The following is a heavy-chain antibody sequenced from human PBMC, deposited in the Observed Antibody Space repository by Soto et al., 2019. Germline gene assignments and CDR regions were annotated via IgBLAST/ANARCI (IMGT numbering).Heavy chain of an antibody. D-gene: IGHD4-17*01. V-gene: IGHV3-33*01. J-gene: IGHJ4*02. CDR3: ARAGGTTVTGLWHFDS. CDR2: IWYDGTQK. Sequence: QVQLEESGGGVVQPGRSLRLSCEASGFTFNTYSMHWVRQPPGKGLEWMAAIWYDGTQKYYADSVKGRFIICRDNSKKPLYLEMNSLTAEDPAVYYCARAGGTTVTGLWHFDSWGQVTLVTVSS. CDR1: GFTFNTYS.